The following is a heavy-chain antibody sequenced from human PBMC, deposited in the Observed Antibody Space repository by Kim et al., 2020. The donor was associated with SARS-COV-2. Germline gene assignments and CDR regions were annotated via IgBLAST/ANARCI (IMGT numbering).Heavy chain of an antibody. Sequence: ASVKVSCKASGYTFTSYYIHWVRQAPGQGLEWMGIINPSGGRPTYAQKFQGRVTMTRDTSTSTVYMELSGLRSEDTAMYYCARGTGSGRYYSPWCQGTLV. CDR2: INPSGGRP. J-gene: IGHJ5*02. CDR1: GYTFTSYY. D-gene: IGHD3-10*01. CDR3: ARGTGSGRYYSP. V-gene: IGHV1-46*01.